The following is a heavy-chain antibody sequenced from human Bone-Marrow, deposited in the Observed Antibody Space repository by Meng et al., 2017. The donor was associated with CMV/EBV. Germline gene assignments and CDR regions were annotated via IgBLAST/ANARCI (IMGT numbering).Heavy chain of an antibody. D-gene: IGHD3-3*01. V-gene: IGHV3-33*06. Sequence: GESLKISCAASGFIFRSYGMHWVRQAPGKGLEWLAVIWYDGSNRYYGDSVKGRFTISRDNSKNTLYLQMNSLRAEDTAVYYCAKDAGLGFWSGYPQGWFDPWGQGTLVTVSS. CDR3: AKDAGLGFWSGYPQGWFDP. J-gene: IGHJ5*02. CDR2: IWYDGSNR. CDR1: GFIFRSYG.